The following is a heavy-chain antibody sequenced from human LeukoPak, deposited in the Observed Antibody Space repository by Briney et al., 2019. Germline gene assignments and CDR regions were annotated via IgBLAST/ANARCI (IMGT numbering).Heavy chain of an antibody. Sequence: SETLSLTCTVSGGSISSYYWSWIRQPPGKGLEWIGYIYYSGSTNYNPSLKSRVTISVDTSKNQFSLKVNSVTAADTAVYYCARQHFYGDSTWGQGTLVTVSS. CDR1: GGSISSYY. V-gene: IGHV4-59*08. CDR3: ARQHFYGDST. J-gene: IGHJ4*02. CDR2: IYYSGST. D-gene: IGHD4-17*01.